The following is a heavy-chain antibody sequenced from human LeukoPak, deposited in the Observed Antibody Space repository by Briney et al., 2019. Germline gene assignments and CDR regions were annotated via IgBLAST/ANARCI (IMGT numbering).Heavy chain of an antibody. CDR1: GFTFSSYY. CDR2: ISSSSRTI. D-gene: IGHD2-15*01. Sequence: GGSLRLSCAASGFTFSSYYMNWVRQAPGKGLEWVSYISSSSRTIYYADSVKGRFTISRDNAKNSLYLQMNSLRAEDTAVYYCARDRYCSGGSCYSGGRGYWGQGTLVTVSS. CDR3: ARDRYCSGGSCYSGGRGY. V-gene: IGHV3-48*01. J-gene: IGHJ4*02.